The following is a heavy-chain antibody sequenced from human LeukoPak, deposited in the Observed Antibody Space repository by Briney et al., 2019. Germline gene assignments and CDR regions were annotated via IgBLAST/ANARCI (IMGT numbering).Heavy chain of an antibody. CDR2: IYTSGST. Sequence: PSQTLSLTCTVSGGSISSGSYYWSWIRQPAGKGLEWIGRIYTSGSTNYNPSLKSRVTISVDTSKNQFSLKLSSVTAADTAVYYRAREEPQWELPRRWFDPWGQGTLVTVSS. J-gene: IGHJ5*02. CDR1: GGSISSGSYY. V-gene: IGHV4-61*02. D-gene: IGHD1-26*01. CDR3: AREEPQWELPRRWFDP.